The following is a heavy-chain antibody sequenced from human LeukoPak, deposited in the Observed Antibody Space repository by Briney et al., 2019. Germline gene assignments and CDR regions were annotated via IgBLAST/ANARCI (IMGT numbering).Heavy chain of an antibody. D-gene: IGHD3-9*01. CDR1: GYPPTELS. CDR2: FDPEDGET. J-gene: IGHJ4*02. CDR3: ATDQKKWTTRYNY. Sequence: ASVKVFCEVSGYPPTELSMHWVRQAPGKGREWMGGFDPEDGETIYAQKFQGRVTMTEDTSTDTAYMELSSLRSEDTAVYYCATDQKKWTTRYNYWGQGTLVTVSS. V-gene: IGHV1-24*01.